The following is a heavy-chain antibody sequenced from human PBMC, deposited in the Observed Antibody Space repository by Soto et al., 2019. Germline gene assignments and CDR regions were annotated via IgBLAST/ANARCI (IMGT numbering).Heavy chain of an antibody. V-gene: IGHV1-18*01. CDR1: GGTFSIYG. J-gene: IGHJ6*02. CDR3: ARDYGVIVVVPAAPEMYGMDV. CDR2: ISAYNGNT. D-gene: IGHD2-2*01. Sequence: ASVKVSCKASGGTFSIYGFSWVRQAPGQGLEWMGWISAYNGNTNYAQKLQGRVTMTTDTSTSTAYMELRSLRSDDTAVYYCARDYGVIVVVPAAPEMYGMDVWCQGTTVTVSS.